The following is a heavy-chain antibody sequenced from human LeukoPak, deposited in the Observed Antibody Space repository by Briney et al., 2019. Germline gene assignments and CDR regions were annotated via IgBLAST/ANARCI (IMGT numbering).Heavy chain of an antibody. D-gene: IGHD3-16*01. Sequence: ASVKVSCKASGYTFTGYYMHWVRQAPGQGLEWMGWINPNSGGTNYAQKFQGRVTMTRDTSISTAYMELSRLRSGDTAVYYCARALYDLGIQWFDPWGQGTLVTVSS. CDR2: INPNSGGT. CDR3: ARALYDLGIQWFDP. J-gene: IGHJ5*02. V-gene: IGHV1-2*02. CDR1: GYTFTGYY.